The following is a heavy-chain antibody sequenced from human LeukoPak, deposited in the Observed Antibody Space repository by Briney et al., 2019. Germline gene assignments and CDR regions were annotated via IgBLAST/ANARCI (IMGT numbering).Heavy chain of an antibody. D-gene: IGHD3-3*01. V-gene: IGHV4-34*01. CDR2: INHSGST. Sequence: SETLSLTCAVYGGSFSGYYWSWIRQPPGKGLEWIGEINHSGSTNYNPSLKSRVTISVDTSKNQFSLKLSSVTAADTAVYYCARIVYYDFWSGYYYYYYYMDVRGKGTTVTVSS. CDR3: ARIVYYDFWSGYYYYYYYMDV. CDR1: GGSFSGYY. J-gene: IGHJ6*03.